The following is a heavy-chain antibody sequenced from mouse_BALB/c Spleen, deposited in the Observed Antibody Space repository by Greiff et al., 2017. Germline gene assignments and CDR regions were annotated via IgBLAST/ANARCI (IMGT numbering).Heavy chain of an antibody. J-gene: IGHJ4*01. Sequence: VQLQESGPGLVPPSQSLSITCSFSGFSFTGYGVNWVRQPPGKGLECLGMIWGDGSTDYNSALKSRLSISKDNSKSQVFLKMNSMQTDDTGRYYCASWDGPMEYWGKGTTGT. V-gene: IGHV2-6-7*02. D-gene: IGHD2-3*01. CDR1: GFSFTGYG. CDR2: IWGDGST. CDR3: ASWDGPMEY.